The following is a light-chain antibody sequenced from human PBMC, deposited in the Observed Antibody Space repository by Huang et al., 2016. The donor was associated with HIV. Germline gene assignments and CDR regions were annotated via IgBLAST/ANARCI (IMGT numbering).Light chain of an antibody. CDR1: QSVLYSSNNKNY. V-gene: IGKV4-1*01. CDR2: WAS. CDR3: QQYYSSPCT. Sequence: DIVMTQSPDSLAESLGERATISCRSSQSVLYSSNNKNYLAWYQQKPGQPPNLLISWASTREAGFPDRFSGSGSGTDFTLTISSLQAEDVAVYFCQQYYSSPCTFGPGTRVTIK. J-gene: IGKJ3*01.